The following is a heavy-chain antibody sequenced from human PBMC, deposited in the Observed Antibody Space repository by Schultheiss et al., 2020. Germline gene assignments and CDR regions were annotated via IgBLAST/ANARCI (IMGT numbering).Heavy chain of an antibody. D-gene: IGHD4-11*01. V-gene: IGHV3-23*01. CDR1: GFTFSSYS. Sequence: GGSLRLSCAASGFTFSSYSMAWVRQAPGKGLEWVSGISGSGGGTYYADSVKGRFTISRDDAKNTLNLQMNSLRAEDTAVYYCAKRDYNNYGLGYFDYWGQGTLVTVSS. CDR2: ISGSGGGT. J-gene: IGHJ4*02. CDR3: AKRDYNNYGLGYFDY.